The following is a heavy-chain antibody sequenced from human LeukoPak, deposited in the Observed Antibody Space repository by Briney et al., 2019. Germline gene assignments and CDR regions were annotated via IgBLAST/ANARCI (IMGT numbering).Heavy chain of an antibody. CDR1: GFTFSSYW. D-gene: IGHD2-2*01. Sequence: GSLRLSCAASGFTFSSYWMSWVRQAPGKGLEWVANIKQDGSEKYYVDSVKGRFTISRDNAKNSLYLQMNSLRAEDTAVYYCARLKLLWSNYFDYWGQGTLVTVSS. CDR3: ARLKLLWSNYFDY. V-gene: IGHV3-7*01. CDR2: IKQDGSEK. J-gene: IGHJ4*02.